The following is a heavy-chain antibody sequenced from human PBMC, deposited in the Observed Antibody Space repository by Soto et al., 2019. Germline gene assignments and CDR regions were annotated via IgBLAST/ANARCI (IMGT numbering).Heavy chain of an antibody. CDR2: INRDGSST. D-gene: IGHD6-13*01. Sequence: EVQLVESGGGLVQPGGSLRLSCAASGFTFSSYWMHWVRQAPGKGLVWVSRINRDGSSTNYADSVKGRVTISRDTAKNTLYLKMKSLRAEDTAVYYCAREIATTGEYYFDYWGQGTLVTVSS. CDR1: GFTFSSYW. J-gene: IGHJ4*02. CDR3: AREIATTGEYYFDY. V-gene: IGHV3-74*01.